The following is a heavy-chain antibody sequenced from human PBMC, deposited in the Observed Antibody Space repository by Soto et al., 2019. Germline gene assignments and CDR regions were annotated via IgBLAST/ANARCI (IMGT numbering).Heavy chain of an antibody. CDR2: IYYSGST. V-gene: IGHV4-39*01. J-gene: IGHJ4*02. D-gene: IGHD2-2*01. Sequence: SETLSLTCTVSGGSISSSSYYWGWIRQPPGKGLEWIGSIYYSGSTYYNPSLKSRVTISVDTSKNQFSLKLSSVTAADTAVYYCASTIYCSSTICWGEGIDYWGQGTLVTVSS. CDR1: GGSISSSSYY. CDR3: ASTIYCSSTICWGEGIDY.